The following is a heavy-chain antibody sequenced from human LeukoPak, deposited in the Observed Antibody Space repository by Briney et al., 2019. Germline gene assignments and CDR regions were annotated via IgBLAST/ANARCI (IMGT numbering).Heavy chain of an antibody. V-gene: IGHV3-15*01. J-gene: IGHJ4*02. CDR2: IKSKTDGGTT. CDR1: GFTFSNAW. Sequence: GGSLRLSCAASGFTFSNAWMSWVRQAPGKGLEWVGRIKSKTDGGTTDYAAPVKGRFTISRDDSKNTLYLQMNSLKTEDTAVYYCTTDSFDWLFQAFDYWGQGTLVTVSS. CDR3: TTDSFDWLFQAFDY. D-gene: IGHD3-9*01.